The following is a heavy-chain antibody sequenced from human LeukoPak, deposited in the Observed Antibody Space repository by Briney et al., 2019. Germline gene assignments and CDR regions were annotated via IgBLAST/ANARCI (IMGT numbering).Heavy chain of an antibody. CDR3: ARIPNRANFPNWIDP. Sequence: KTGGSLRLSCAASGFTFSTSTMNWVRQAPGKGLEWVSSISSSSSNIYYADSVRGRFTISRYNAKNSLYLQMNSLRAEDTDVYYCARIPNRANFPNWIDPWGQGTLVTVSS. D-gene: IGHD4/OR15-4a*01. CDR1: GFTFSTST. J-gene: IGHJ5*02. CDR2: ISSSSSNI. V-gene: IGHV3-21*01.